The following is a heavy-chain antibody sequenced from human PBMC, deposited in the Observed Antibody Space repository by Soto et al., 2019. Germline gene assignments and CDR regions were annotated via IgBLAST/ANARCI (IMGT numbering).Heavy chain of an antibody. D-gene: IGHD1-20*01. CDR3: SRGMGNPVITRSPVY. V-gene: IGHV3-53*02. CDR2: IYSGGST. CDR1: GITVSSNY. J-gene: IGHJ4*02. Sequence: EVQLVETGGGMIQPGGSLRLSCAASGITVSSNYKSWVRQAPGKGLEGASVIYSGGSTYYADSVKGRFTISRDNSKNTMQLHMNSLRAKDRAVYYWSRGMGNPVITRSPVYWGQGTLVTVSS.